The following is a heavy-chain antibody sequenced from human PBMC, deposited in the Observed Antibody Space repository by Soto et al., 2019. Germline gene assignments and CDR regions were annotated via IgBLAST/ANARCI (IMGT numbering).Heavy chain of an antibody. Sequence: GGSLRLSCAASGFTFSSYWMSWVRQAPGKGLEWVANIKQDGSEKYYVDSVKGRFTISRDNAKNSLYLQMNSLRAEDTAVYYCALLTTPYSSGWLGYYYYGMDVWGQGTTVTVSS. CDR1: GFTFSSYW. CDR3: ALLTTPYSSGWLGYYYYGMDV. V-gene: IGHV3-7*01. D-gene: IGHD6-19*01. CDR2: IKQDGSEK. J-gene: IGHJ6*02.